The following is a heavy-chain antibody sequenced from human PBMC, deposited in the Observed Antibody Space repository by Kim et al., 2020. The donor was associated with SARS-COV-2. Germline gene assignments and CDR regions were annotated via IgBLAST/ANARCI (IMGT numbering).Heavy chain of an antibody. V-gene: IGHV3-33*01. D-gene: IGHD4-17*01. J-gene: IGHJ4*02. CDR3: AGAFGDYGLDY. CDR2: K. Sequence: KNDADSVKGRFTISRDNSKNTLYLQMNSRRVEDTAVYYCAGAFGDYGLDYWGQGTLVTVSS.